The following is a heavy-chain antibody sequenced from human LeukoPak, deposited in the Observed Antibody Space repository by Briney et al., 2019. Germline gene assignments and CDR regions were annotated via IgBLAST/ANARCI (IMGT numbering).Heavy chain of an antibody. CDR1: SGSISSGSYY. J-gene: IGHJ5*02. CDR3: ARVTSRLGWFDP. D-gene: IGHD1-14*01. Sequence: SQTLSLTCTVSSGSISSGSYYWSWIRQPAGKGLEWIGRIYTSGSTNYNPSLKSRVTISVDTSKNQFSLKLRSVTAADTAVYYCARVTSRLGWFDPWGQGTLVTVFS. V-gene: IGHV4-61*02. CDR2: IYTSGST.